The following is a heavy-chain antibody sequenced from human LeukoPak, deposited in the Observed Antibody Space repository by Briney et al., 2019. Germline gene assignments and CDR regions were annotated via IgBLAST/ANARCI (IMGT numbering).Heavy chain of an antibody. V-gene: IGHV3-23*01. Sequence: PGGSLRLSRAASGFTFSNYAMSWVRQAPGKGLEWVSVSSTTGGSTDNADSVKGRFTISRDNSKSTLYLQMNSLRAEDTAVYYCAKKDCSTTSCYKAFDSWGQGTLVTVSS. CDR3: AKKDCSTTSCYKAFDS. D-gene: IGHD2-2*02. J-gene: IGHJ4*02. CDR2: SSTTGGST. CDR1: GFTFSNYA.